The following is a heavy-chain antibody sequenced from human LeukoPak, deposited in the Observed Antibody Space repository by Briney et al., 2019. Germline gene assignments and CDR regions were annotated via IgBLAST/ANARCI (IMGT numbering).Heavy chain of an antibody. CDR3: AREYSGSYYGSDN. V-gene: IGHV3-48*03. D-gene: IGHD1-26*01. J-gene: IGHJ4*02. CDR2: ISSSGSTI. CDR1: GFAFSSYE. Sequence: PGGSLRLSCAASGFAFSSYEMNWVRQAPGKGLEWVSYISSSGSTIYYADSVKGRFTISRDNAKNSLYLQMNSLRAEDTAVYYCAREYSGSYYGSDNWGQGTLVTVSS.